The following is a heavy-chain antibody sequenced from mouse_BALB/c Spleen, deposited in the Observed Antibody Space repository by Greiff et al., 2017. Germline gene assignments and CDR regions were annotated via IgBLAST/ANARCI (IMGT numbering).Heavy chain of an antibody. J-gene: IGHJ3*01. CDR2: INSNGGST. CDR1: GFTFSSYY. V-gene: IGHV5-6-2*01. D-gene: IGHD1-1*01. CDR3: ARQDYYGSSWFAY. Sequence: EVKLVESGGGLVKLGGSLKLSCAASGFTFSSYYMSWVRQTPEKRLELVAAINSNGGSTYYPDTVKGRFTISRDNAKNTLYLQMSSLKSEDTALYYCARQDYYGSSWFAYWGQGTLVTVSA.